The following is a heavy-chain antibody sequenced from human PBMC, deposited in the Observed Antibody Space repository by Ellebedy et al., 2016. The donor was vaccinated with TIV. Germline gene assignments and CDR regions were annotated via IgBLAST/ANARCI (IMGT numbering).Heavy chain of an antibody. CDR1: GIASSGTY. CDR2: IYAGGNT. V-gene: IGHV3-53*01. D-gene: IGHD3-22*01. J-gene: IGHJ4*02. Sequence: PWGSLRLSCAVSGIASSGTYMTWVRQAPANGLEWVSIIYAGGNTKYADSVEGRFTISRDSSKNTLSLQMNSLRGEDTALYYCPRIPYYHSSGWLTYFDYWGQGTLVTVSS. CDR3: PRIPYYHSSGWLTYFDY.